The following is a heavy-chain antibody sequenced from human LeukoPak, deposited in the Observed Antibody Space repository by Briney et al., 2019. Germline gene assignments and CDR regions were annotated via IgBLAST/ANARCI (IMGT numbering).Heavy chain of an antibody. J-gene: IGHJ3*02. CDR1: GFIFSNYY. CDR2: IKQDGSSI. V-gene: IGHV3-7*03. D-gene: IGHD2-2*01. Sequence: GGSLRLSCAVSGFIFSNYYMSWVRQAPGKGLEWVANIKQDGSSIYYVDSVKGRFTISRDNAKNSLYLQMNSLSAEDSAVYYCAKCSSSSFDAFDIWGQGTMVTVSS. CDR3: AKCSSSSFDAFDI.